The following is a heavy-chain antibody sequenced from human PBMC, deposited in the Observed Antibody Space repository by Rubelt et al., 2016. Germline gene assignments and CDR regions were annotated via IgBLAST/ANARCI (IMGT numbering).Heavy chain of an antibody. D-gene: IGHD1-26*01. CDR3: ARQSPRPSGSSRPFDY. V-gene: IGHV4-59*08. J-gene: IGHJ4*02. CDR2: IYYSGST. CDR1: GGSISSYY. Sequence: QVQLQESGPGLVKPSETLSLTCTVSGGSISSYYWSWIRQPPGKGLEWIGYIYYSGSTNYNPSLKSRVTISVDTSKNQFSLKLSFVTAAETAVYYCARQSPRPSGSSRPFDYWGQGTLVTVSS.